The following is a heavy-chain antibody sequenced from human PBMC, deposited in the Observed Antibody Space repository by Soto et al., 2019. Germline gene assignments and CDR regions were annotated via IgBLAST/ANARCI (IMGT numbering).Heavy chain of an antibody. CDR1: GFTFSSYA. V-gene: IGHV3-23*01. CDR2: ISGSGGST. Sequence: GGSLRLSCAASGFTFSSYAMSWVRQAPGKGLEWVSAISGSGGSTYYADSVKGRFTISRDNSKNTLYLQMNSLRAEDTAVYYCAKPVVPAAMRENWFDPWGQGTLVTVSS. CDR3: AKPVVPAAMRENWFDP. D-gene: IGHD2-2*01. J-gene: IGHJ5*02.